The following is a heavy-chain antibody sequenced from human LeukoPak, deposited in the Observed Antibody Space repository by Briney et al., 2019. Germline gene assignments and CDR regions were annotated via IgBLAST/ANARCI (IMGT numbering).Heavy chain of an antibody. Sequence: PSETLSLTCTVSGGSISSGGYYWSWIRQHPGKGLEWIGYIYYSGSTYYNPSLKSRVTISVDTSKNQFSLKLSSVTAADMAVYYCARVRVTQGLLFDYWGQGTLVTVSS. J-gene: IGHJ4*02. V-gene: IGHV4-31*03. D-gene: IGHD2-21*02. CDR3: ARVRVTQGLLFDY. CDR1: GGSISSGGYY. CDR2: IYYSGST.